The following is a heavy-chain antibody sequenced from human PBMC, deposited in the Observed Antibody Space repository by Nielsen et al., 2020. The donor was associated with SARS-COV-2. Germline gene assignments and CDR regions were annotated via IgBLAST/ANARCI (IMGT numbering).Heavy chain of an antibody. CDR2: IWSDGSNK. V-gene: IGHV3-33*08. CDR3: ARDPPVPSAPIFFDY. Sequence: GGSLRLSCAASGFTFSSFTMDWVRQAPGKGLEWVALIWSDGSNKFYADSVKGRFTTSRDNSKNTLFLQLNSLRAEDTAVYFCARDPPVPSAPIFFDYWGQGTLVTVSS. CDR1: GFTFSSFT. J-gene: IGHJ4*02. D-gene: IGHD2-2*01.